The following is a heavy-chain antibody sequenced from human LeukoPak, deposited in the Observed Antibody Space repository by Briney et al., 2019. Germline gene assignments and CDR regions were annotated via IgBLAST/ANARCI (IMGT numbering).Heavy chain of an antibody. Sequence: GGSLRLSCAASGFTFSSYAMSWVRQAPGKGLEWVSAISGSGGSTYYADSVKGRFTISRDNSKNTLYLQMNSLRAEDTAVYYCAKDHIVVVTAIRPGREFDPWGQGTLVTVSS. V-gene: IGHV3-23*01. CDR1: GFTFSSYA. J-gene: IGHJ5*02. CDR3: AKDHIVVVTAIRPGREFDP. D-gene: IGHD2-21*02. CDR2: ISGSGGST.